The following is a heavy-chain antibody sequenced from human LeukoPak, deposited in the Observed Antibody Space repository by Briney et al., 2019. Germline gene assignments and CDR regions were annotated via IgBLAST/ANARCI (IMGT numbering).Heavy chain of an antibody. J-gene: IGHJ3*02. CDR2: INHSGGT. V-gene: IGHV4-34*01. Sequence: SETLSLTCAVYGGSFSGYYWSWIRQPPGKGLEWIGAINHSGGTKYNSSLTSRVTISLDTSKNHFSLKLKYVTAADTAVYYCARPHRSTADAFDIWGQGTMVTVSS. CDR1: GGSFSGYY. CDR3: ARPHRSTADAFDI. D-gene: IGHD3-16*02.